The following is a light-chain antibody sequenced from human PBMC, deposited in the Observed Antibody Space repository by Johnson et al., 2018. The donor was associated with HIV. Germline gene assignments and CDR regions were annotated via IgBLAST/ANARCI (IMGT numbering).Light chain of an antibody. CDR1: TSNIGDNY. V-gene: IGLV1-51*01. Sequence: QSVLTQPPSVSAAPGQKVTISCSGSTSNIGDNYVSWYRQLPGTAPKLLISANDKRPSGIPERFSGSKSGTSATLGITGLQTGDEADYYCGTWDSSLRAFVCGTGTNVTGL. CDR3: GTWDSSLRAFV. CDR2: AND. J-gene: IGLJ1*01.